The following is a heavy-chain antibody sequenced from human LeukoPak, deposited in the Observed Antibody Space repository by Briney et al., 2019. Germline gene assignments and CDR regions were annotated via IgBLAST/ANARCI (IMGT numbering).Heavy chain of an antibody. CDR3: ARQWLGSTSPTQLCFDL. D-gene: IGHD3-10*01. J-gene: IGHJ2*01. CDR1: GGSISSSSYY. V-gene: IGHV4-39*01. Sequence: SETLSLTCTVSGGSISSSSYYWGWIRQPPGKGLEWIGSIYYSGSTYYNPSLKSRVTISVDTSKNQFSLKLSSVTAADTAVYYCARQWLGSTSPTQLCFDLWGRGTLVTVSS. CDR2: IYYSGST.